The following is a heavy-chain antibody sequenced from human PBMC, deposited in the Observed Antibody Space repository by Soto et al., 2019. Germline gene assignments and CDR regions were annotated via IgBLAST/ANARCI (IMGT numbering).Heavy chain of an antibody. D-gene: IGHD6-13*01. CDR1: GGSFSGYY. CDR3: ARGGGLVAAGNWFDP. Sequence: SETLSLTCAVYGGSFSGYYWTWIRQPPGKGLEWIGEINHSGSTNYNPSLKSRVTISVVTSKNQFSLKLTSVTAADTALYYCARGGGLVAAGNWFDPWGQGARVTVAS. V-gene: IGHV4-34*01. J-gene: IGHJ5*02. CDR2: INHSGST.